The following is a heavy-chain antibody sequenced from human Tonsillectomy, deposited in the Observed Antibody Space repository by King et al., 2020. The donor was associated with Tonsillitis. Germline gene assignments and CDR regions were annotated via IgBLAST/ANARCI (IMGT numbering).Heavy chain of an antibody. J-gene: IGHJ4*02. V-gene: IGHV4-59*01. CDR1: GGSISSYY. CDR3: ESWNYDILTGYYTGYFDY. Sequence: QLQESGPGLVKPSETLSLTCTVSGGSISSYYWSWIRQPPGKGLEWIGYIYYSGSTNYNPSLKSRVTISVDTSKNQFSLKLSSVTAADTAVYYCESWNYDILTGYYTGYFDYWGQGTLVTVSS. CDR2: IYYSGST. D-gene: IGHD3-9*01.